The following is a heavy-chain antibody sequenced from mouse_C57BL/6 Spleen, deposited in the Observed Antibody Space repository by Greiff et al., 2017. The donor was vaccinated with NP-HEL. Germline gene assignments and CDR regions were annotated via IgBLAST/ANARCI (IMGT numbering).Heavy chain of an antibody. CDR1: GYSFTDYN. Sequence: QLQQPGPELVKPGASVKISCKASGYSFTDYNMNWVKQSNGKSLEWIGVINPNYGTTSYNQKFKGKATLTVDQSSSTAYMQLNSLTSEDSAVYYCARGGGYDYDWYFDVWGTGTTVTVSS. CDR2: INPNYGTT. CDR3: ARGGGYDYDWYFDV. D-gene: IGHD2-4*01. J-gene: IGHJ1*03. V-gene: IGHV1-39*01.